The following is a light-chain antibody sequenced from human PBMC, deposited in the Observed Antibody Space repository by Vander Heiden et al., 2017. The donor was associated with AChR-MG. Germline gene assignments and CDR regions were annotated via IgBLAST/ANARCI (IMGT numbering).Light chain of an antibody. V-gene: IGLV1-47*01. CDR2: RNN. J-gene: IGLJ2*01. CDR3: AAWDDSLSGQEV. Sequence: QSVLTQPPSASGTPGQRVTISCSGSSSHIGSTYVYWYQQLPGTAPKLLIYRNNQRPSGVPDRFSGSKSGTSASLAISGLRSEDEADYYCAAWDDSLSGQEVFGGGTKLTVL. CDR1: SSHIGSTY.